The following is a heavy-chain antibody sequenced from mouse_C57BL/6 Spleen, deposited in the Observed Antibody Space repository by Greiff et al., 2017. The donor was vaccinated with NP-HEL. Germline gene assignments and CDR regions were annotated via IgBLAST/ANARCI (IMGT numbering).Heavy chain of an antibody. J-gene: IGHJ1*03. CDR1: GYSITSGYY. CDR2: ISYDGSN. Sequence: ESGPGLVKPSQSLSLTCSVTGYSITSGYYWNWIRQFPGNKLEWMGYISYDGSNNYNPSLKNRISITRDTSKNQFFLKLNSVTTEDTATYYCAREWDYYGSSSYWYFDVWGTGTTVTVSS. CDR3: AREWDYYGSSSYWYFDV. V-gene: IGHV3-6*01. D-gene: IGHD1-1*01.